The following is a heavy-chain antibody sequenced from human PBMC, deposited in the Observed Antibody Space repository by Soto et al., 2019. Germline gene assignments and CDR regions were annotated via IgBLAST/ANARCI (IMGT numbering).Heavy chain of an antibody. J-gene: IGHJ6*02. CDR2: ISYDGSNK. V-gene: IGHV3-30-3*01. CDR1: GFTFSSYA. CDR3: ARDQLYAWVYYYYYGMDV. Sequence: PGGSLRLSCAASGFTFSSYAMHWVRQAPGKGLEWVAVISYDGSNKYYADSVKGRFTISRDNSKNTLYLQMNSLRAEDTAVYYCARDQLYAWVYYYYYGMDVWGQGTTVTVSS. D-gene: IGHD5-18*01.